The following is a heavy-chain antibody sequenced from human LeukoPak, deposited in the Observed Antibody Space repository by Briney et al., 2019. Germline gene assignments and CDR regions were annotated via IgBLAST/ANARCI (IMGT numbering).Heavy chain of an antibody. D-gene: IGHD4-17*01. CDR3: ARAPTVRRGWFDP. CDR1: GGSISSSSYY. J-gene: IGHJ5*02. Sequence: PSETLSLTCTVSGGSISSSSYYWGWIRQPPGKGLEWIGSIYYSGSTYYNPSLKSRVTISVDTSKNQFSLKLSSVTAADTAVYYCARAPTVRRGWFDPWGQGTLVTVSS. V-gene: IGHV4-39*01. CDR2: IYYSGST.